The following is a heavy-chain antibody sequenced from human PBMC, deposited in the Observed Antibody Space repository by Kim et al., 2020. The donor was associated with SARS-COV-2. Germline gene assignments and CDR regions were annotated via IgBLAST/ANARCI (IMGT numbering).Heavy chain of an antibody. CDR3: TRDGPAYNDSFDP. CDR2: INPLSGGT. D-gene: IGHD1-1*01. Sequence: ASVKVSCKASGYIFTGYYMHWVRQAPGQGLEWMGWINPLSGGTNYAQKFQGRVTMTRDTAISTVYMELSSLRSDDTAVYYCTRDGPAYNDSFDPWGRGTL. CDR1: GYIFTGYY. V-gene: IGHV1-2*02. J-gene: IGHJ5*02.